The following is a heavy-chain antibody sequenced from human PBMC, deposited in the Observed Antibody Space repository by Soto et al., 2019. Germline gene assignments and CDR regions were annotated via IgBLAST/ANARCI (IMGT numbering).Heavy chain of an antibody. CDR2: INAGNGNT. D-gene: IGHD5-18*01. Sequence: QVQLVQSGAEVKKPGASVKVSCKASGYTFTSYAMHWVRQAPGQRLEWMGWINAGNGNTKYSQKFQGRVTITRDTSASTAYMELSSLRSEDTAVYYCAREFWSYGYIGLGLFDYWGQGTLVTVSS. J-gene: IGHJ4*02. V-gene: IGHV1-3*01. CDR1: GYTFTSYA. CDR3: AREFWSYGYIGLGLFDY.